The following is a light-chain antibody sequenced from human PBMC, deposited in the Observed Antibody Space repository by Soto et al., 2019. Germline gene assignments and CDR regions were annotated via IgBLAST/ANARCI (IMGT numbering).Light chain of an antibody. V-gene: IGKV3-11*01. Sequence: EIVLTQSPATLSLSPGERATLSCRASQSVSSYLAWYQQKPGQAPRLLIYDASNRATGIPARCSGSGSGTDFPLTISSLEPDDFAVYYCQQRSAWPSTFGGGTKVQIK. CDR1: QSVSSY. J-gene: IGKJ4*01. CDR3: QQRSAWPST. CDR2: DAS.